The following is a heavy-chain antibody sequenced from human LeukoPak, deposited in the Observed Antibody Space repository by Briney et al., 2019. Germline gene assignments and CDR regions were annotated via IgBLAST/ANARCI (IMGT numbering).Heavy chain of an antibody. V-gene: IGHV3-74*01. D-gene: IGHD2-2*02. CDR3: ARVYTSNAFDI. CDR1: GFTFSSYW. J-gene: IGHJ3*02. Sequence: GGSLRLSCAASGFTFSSYWMHWVRQAPGKGLVWVSRINSDGSSTNYADSVKGRFTISRDNAKNSLYLQMNSLRDEDTAVYYCARVYTSNAFDIWGQGIMVTVSS. CDR2: INSDGSST.